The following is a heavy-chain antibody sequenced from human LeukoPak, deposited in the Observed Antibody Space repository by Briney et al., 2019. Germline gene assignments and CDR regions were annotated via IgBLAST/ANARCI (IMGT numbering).Heavy chain of an antibody. D-gene: IGHD1-1*01. CDR1: GFRLSDYE. Sequence: GGSLRLSCAASGFRLSDYEMSWVRQAPGKGLEWVSAMGGSGPTYYADSVKGRFTISRDNSRSTLYLQMDGLRADDTAVYYCAKDPPKNIPNWHGGGQVDYWGQGALVTVSS. V-gene: IGHV3-23*01. CDR3: AKDPPKNIPNWHGGGQVDY. J-gene: IGHJ4*02. CDR2: MGGSGPT.